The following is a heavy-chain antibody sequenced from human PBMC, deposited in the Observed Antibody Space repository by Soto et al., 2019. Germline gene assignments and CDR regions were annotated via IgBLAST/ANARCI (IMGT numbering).Heavy chain of an antibody. CDR2: IYYGGRT. D-gene: IGHD2-15*01. V-gene: IGHV4-39*01. J-gene: IGHJ6*02. CDR1: GVSVSTNTQY. Sequence: SETLSLTCTVSGVSVSTNTQYWGWIRQSPGKGLEWIGSIYYGGRTYYNPSLKSRVTLSVDTSKNQFSVRLNSVTASDTAVYYCAPLSVSLSGPYGIHVWGQGTTVTVSS. CDR3: APLSVSLSGPYGIHV.